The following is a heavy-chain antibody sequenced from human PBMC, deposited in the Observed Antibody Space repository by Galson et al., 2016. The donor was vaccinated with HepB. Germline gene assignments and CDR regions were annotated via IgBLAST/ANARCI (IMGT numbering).Heavy chain of an antibody. V-gene: IGHV3-21*01. CDR1: GFTFSNSC. CDR2: ICSGRSPYI. CDR3: ARLRRTWYFDI. D-gene: IGHD4-17*01. Sequence: SLRLSCAASGFTFSNSCVNWVRQAPGKGLEWVSSICSGRSPYIYYAKSVKGRFTISRDDSKNSLYLQMNSLRAEDTGVYYCARLRRTWYFDIWGRGTLVTVSS. J-gene: IGHJ2*01.